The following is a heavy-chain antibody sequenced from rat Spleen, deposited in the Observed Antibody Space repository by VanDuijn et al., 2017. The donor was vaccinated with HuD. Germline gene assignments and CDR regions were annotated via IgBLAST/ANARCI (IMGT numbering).Heavy chain of an antibody. D-gene: IGHD1-8*01. Sequence: EVQLVESDGGLVQPGRSLKLSCAASGFTFSDYYMAWVRQAPTKGLEWVATINYDGRSTYYRDSVKGRFTISRDNAQNTVDMQLSSLRSEDTAIYFCARERDYSRYFDYWGQGVMVTVSS. CDR2: INYDGRST. J-gene: IGHJ2*01. V-gene: IGHV5-7*01. CDR1: GFTFSDYY. CDR3: ARERDYSRYFDY.